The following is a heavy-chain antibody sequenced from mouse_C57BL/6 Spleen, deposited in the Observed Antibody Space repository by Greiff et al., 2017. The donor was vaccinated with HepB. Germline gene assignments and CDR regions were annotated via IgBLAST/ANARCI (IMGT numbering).Heavy chain of an antibody. CDR1: GYAFTNYL. V-gene: IGHV1-54*01. CDR3: AREEGGFAY. Sequence: VKVVESGAELVRPGTSVKVSCKASGYAFTNYLIEWVKQRPGQGLEWIGVINPGSGGTNYNEKFKGKATLTADKSSSTAYMQLSSLTSEDSAVYFCAREEGGFAYWGQGTLVTVSP. CDR2: INPGSGGT. J-gene: IGHJ3*01.